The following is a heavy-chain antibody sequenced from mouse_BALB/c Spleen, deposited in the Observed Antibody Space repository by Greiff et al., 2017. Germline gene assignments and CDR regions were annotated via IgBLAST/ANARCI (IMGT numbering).Heavy chain of an antibody. CDR3: ARPYYYGGFDY. CDR1: GFTFSSFG. Sequence: EVQLVESGGGLVQPGGSRKLSCAASGFTFSSFGMHWVRQAPEKGLEWVAYISSGSSTIYYADTVKGRFTISRDNPKNTLFLQMSSLKSEDTAMYYCARPYYYGGFDYWGQGTTLTVSS. V-gene: IGHV5-17*02. J-gene: IGHJ2*01. D-gene: IGHD1-1*02. CDR2: ISSGSSTI.